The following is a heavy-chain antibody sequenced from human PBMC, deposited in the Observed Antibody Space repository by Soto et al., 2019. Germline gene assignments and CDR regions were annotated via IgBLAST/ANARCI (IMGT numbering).Heavy chain of an antibody. J-gene: IGHJ6*02. CDR2: TSHDGKKT. CDR1: GFTFSDHG. D-gene: IGHD7-27*01. V-gene: IGHV3-30*03. CDR3: ARDLRQGASGATVYGMDV. Sequence: VQLVESGGGVVQPGTSLRLSCTASGFTFSDHGMHWVRQAPGKGPEWVAVTSHDGKKTFYADSVKGRLSIYRDKSRGTVYLYMNSLRPEDTAVYFCARDLRQGASGATVYGMDVWGQGTTVSVSS.